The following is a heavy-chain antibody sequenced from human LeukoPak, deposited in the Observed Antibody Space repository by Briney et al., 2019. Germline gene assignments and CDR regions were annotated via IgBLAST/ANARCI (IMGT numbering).Heavy chain of an antibody. CDR1: GFTFTSYD. CDR3: VRDGEGVAISVNYWFDP. Sequence: ASVKVSCKASGFTFTSYDINWVRQARGQGLEWMGGMNPNNGNTGYAQKFQGSVTMTRDTSISTAYMELRGLRSEDTAVYYCVRDGEGVAISVNYWFDPWGQGTLVTVSS. V-gene: IGHV1-8*01. J-gene: IGHJ5*02. CDR2: MNPNNGNT. D-gene: IGHD3-10*01.